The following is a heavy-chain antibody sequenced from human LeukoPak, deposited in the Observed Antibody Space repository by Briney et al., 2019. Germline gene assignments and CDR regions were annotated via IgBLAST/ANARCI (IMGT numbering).Heavy chain of an antibody. D-gene: IGHD2-2*01. Sequence: VASVTVSCKASGYTFSGNFIHWVRQAPGLGLEWMGWINPNTGGTNSAEKFQGRVTLTRDTSLTTAYMELTSLRSDDTAVYYCARDPPAYPCTTTRCYPEVDYWGQGTLVTVSS. CDR2: INPNTGGT. V-gene: IGHV1-2*02. CDR1: GYTFSGNF. J-gene: IGHJ4*02. CDR3: ARDPPAYPCTTTRCYPEVDY.